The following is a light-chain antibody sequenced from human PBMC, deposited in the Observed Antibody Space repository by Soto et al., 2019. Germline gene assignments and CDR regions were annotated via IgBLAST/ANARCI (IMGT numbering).Light chain of an antibody. Sequence: EIVMTQSPATLSVSPGERATVSCRSSQSVRSNLAWYQQKPGQAPRLLIYGASTRATGIPARFSGSGSGTEFTLTISRLEPEDFAVYYCQQYGSSPSTFGQGTRLEI. CDR1: QSVRSN. CDR3: QQYGSSPST. CDR2: GAS. J-gene: IGKJ5*01. V-gene: IGKV3-15*01.